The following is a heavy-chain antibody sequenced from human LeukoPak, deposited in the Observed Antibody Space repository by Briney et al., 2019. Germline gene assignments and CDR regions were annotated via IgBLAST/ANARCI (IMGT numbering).Heavy chain of an antibody. CDR2: MYSGGTT. D-gene: IGHD3-10*01. CDR1: GDSLSSSHYS. V-gene: IGHV4-39*02. CDR3: ARDRDGSGRGFDY. Sequence: SETLSLTCTVSGDSLSSSHYSWGWIRQPPGKGLEWIVTMYSGGTTYYNPSLQSRVTISVDTSKMQFSLMLSSVIAADTAVYYCARDRDGSGRGFDYWGQGTLVTVSS. J-gene: IGHJ4*02.